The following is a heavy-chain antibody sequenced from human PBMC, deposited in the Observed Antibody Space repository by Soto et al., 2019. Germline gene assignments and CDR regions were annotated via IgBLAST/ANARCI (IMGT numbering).Heavy chain of an antibody. CDR2: MLHSGTT. CDR3: MMSPVFYKIES. D-gene: IGHD1-1*01. CDR1: GDSVSSNKW. J-gene: IGHJ4*02. V-gene: IGHV4-4*02. Sequence: QLQLQESGPGLVKPSGTLSLTCAVSGDSVSSNKWWGWVRQSPGKGLEWIAEMLHSGTTSYSPSLESRVTLSIDKSKNQFSLRLNSVTVADTAVYFCMMSPVFYKIESWGQGTQVTVSS.